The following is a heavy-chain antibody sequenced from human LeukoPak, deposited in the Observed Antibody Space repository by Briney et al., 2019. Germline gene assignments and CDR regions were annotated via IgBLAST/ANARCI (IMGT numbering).Heavy chain of an antibody. CDR2: ISGSGGST. V-gene: IGHV3-23*01. CDR3: AKGPWRQLVTYYFDY. Sequence: GGSLSLSCAASGFTFSSYAMSWVRQAPGKGLEWVSAISGSGGSTYYADSVKGRFTISRDNSKYTLYLQMNSLRAEDSAVYYCAKGPWRQLVTYYFDYWGQGTLVTVSS. J-gene: IGHJ4*02. D-gene: IGHD6-13*01. CDR1: GFTFSSYA.